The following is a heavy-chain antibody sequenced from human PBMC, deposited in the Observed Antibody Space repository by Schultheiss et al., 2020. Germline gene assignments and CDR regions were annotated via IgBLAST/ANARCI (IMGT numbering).Heavy chain of an antibody. J-gene: IGHJ5*02. Sequence: GGSPRLSCAASGFTFSSYSMNWVRQAPGKGLEWVSSISSSSSYIYYADSVKGRFTISRDNAKNSLYLQMNSLRAEDTAVYYCASEGEGFDPWGQGTLVTVSS. CDR1: GFTFSSYS. CDR2: ISSSSSYI. V-gene: IGHV3-21*01. CDR3: ASEGEGFDP.